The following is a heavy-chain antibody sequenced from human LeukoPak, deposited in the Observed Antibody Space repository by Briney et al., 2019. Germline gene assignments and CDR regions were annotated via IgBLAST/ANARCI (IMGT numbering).Heavy chain of an antibody. CDR1: GFTFSSYG. CDR2: IWYDGSNK. V-gene: IGHV3-33*01. D-gene: IGHD6-19*01. CDR3: ARSGSIAVAGTAGVAYYGMDV. J-gene: IGHJ6*02. Sequence: GRSLRLSCAASGFTFSSYGMHWVRQAPGKGLEWVAVIWYDGSNKYYADSVKGRFTISRDNSKNTLYLQMNSLRAEDTAVYYCARSGSIAVAGTAGVAYYGMDVWGQGTTATVSS.